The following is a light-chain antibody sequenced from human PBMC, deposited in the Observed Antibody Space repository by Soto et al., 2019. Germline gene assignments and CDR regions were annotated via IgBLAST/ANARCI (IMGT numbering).Light chain of an antibody. J-gene: IGLJ1*01. Sequence: QSALTQPASVSGSPGQSITISCTGTSSDVGSYNLVSWYQQHPGKAPKVMIYEVSKRPSGVSNRFSGSKSGNAASLTISGLQAEDEDDYYCCSYAGSYVFGTVTKVTVL. CDR1: SSDVGSYNL. CDR3: CSYAGSYV. V-gene: IGLV2-23*02. CDR2: EVS.